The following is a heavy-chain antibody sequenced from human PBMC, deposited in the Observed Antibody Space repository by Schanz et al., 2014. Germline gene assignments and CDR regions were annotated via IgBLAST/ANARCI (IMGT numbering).Heavy chain of an antibody. J-gene: IGHJ6*02. Sequence: QVQLVQSGAEVKKPGSSVKVSCKASGGTFSSSTLTWVRQAPGQGLEWMGRIIPILDKTNYAQKFQGRVTMTADKSMSTVYMEVSGLRSEDTAVYYCAKVDRTRYYAMDVWGQGTTVTVSS. CDR3: AKVDRTRYYAMDV. CDR1: GGTFSSST. V-gene: IGHV1-69*08. D-gene: IGHD3-9*01. CDR2: IIPILDKT.